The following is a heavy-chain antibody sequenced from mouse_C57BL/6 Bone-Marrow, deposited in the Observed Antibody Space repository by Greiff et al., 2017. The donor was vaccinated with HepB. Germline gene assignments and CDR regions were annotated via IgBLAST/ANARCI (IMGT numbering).Heavy chain of an antibody. V-gene: IGHV1-81*01. CDR3: AREGSDSSGYPVAY. CDR1: GYTFTSYG. CDR2: IYPRSGNP. J-gene: IGHJ3*01. Sequence: VQLQESGAELARPGASVKLSCKASGYTFTSYGISWVKQRTGQGLEWIGEIYPRSGNPYYNEKFKGKATLTADKSSSTAYMELRSLTSEDSAVYFCAREGSDSSGYPVAYWGQGTLVTVSA. D-gene: IGHD3-2*02.